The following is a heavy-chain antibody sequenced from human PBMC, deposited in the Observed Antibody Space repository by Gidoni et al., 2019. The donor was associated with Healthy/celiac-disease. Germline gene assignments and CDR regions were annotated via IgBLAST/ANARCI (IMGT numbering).Heavy chain of an antibody. CDR3: ARFRTILGVVGYYFDY. V-gene: IGHV3-21*01. CDR2: ISSSSSYI. Sequence: EVQLVESGGGLVKPGGSLRLSCAAPGFTFRSYSMNWVRQAPGKGLEWVSSISSSSSYIYYADSVKGRFTISRDNAKNSLYLKMNSLRAEDTAVYYCARFRTILGVVGYYFDYWGQGTLVTVSS. CDR1: GFTFRSYS. J-gene: IGHJ4*02. D-gene: IGHD3-3*01.